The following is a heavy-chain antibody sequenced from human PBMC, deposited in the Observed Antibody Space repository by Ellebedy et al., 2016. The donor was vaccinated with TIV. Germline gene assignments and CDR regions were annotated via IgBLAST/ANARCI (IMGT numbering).Heavy chain of an antibody. V-gene: IGHV3-23*01. CDR3: AKGTQWLGRSCFDY. D-gene: IGHD6-19*01. Sequence: GESLKISCAASGFTFSSYAMSWVRQAPGKGLEWVSTITGSGSRTDYADSVKGRFTFSRDNSKNTLYLHMNSLRAEDTAGYHCAKGTQWLGRSCFDYWGQGTLVTVSS. CDR2: ITGSGSRT. CDR1: GFTFSSYA. J-gene: IGHJ4*02.